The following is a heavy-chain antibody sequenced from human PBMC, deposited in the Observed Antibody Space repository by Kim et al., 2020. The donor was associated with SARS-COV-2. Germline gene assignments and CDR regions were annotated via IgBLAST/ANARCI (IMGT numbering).Heavy chain of an antibody. V-gene: IGHV1-3*01. J-gene: IGHJ4*02. CDR1: GYTFTSYA. Sequence: ASVKVSCKASGYTFTSYAMHWVRQAPGQRLEWMGWINAGNGNTKYSQKFQGRVTITRDTSASTAYMELSSLRSEDTAVYYCARDRSGWYRTGPYFDYWGQGTLVTVSS. CDR3: ARDRSGWYRTGPYFDY. D-gene: IGHD6-19*01. CDR2: INAGNGNT.